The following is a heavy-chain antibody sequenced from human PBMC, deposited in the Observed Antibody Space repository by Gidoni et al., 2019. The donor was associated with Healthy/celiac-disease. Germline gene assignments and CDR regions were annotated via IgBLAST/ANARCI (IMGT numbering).Heavy chain of an antibody. V-gene: IGHV3-11*01. J-gene: IGHJ3*02. CDR3: ARDGVDTAMVDAFDI. CDR1: GFTFSDDY. D-gene: IGHD5-18*01. Sequence: QVQLVESGGGLVKPGGSLRLSCAASGFTFSDDYMSWIRQAPGTGLEWVSYIRSSGSTIYYADSVKGRFTISRDNAKNSLYLQMNSLRAEDTAVYYCARDGVDTAMVDAFDIWGQGTMVTVSS. CDR2: IRSSGSTI.